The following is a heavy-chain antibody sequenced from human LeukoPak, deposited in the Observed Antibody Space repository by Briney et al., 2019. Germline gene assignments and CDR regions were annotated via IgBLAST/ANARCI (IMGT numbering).Heavy chain of an antibody. CDR1: GFTFSSYA. J-gene: IGHJ4*02. V-gene: IGHV3-23*01. Sequence: GGPLRLSCAASGFTFSSYAMSWVRQAPGKGLEWVSAISGSGGSTYYADSVKGRFTISRDNSKNTLYLQMNSLRAEDTAVYYCAKGGILTGYLDYWGQGTLVTVSS. CDR3: AKGGILTGYLDY. D-gene: IGHD3-9*01. CDR2: ISGSGGST.